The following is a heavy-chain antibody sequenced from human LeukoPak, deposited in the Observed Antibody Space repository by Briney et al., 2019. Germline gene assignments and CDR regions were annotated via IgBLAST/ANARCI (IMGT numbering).Heavy chain of an antibody. D-gene: IGHD3-16*02. CDR1: GFTFSSYW. Sequence: GGSLRLSCAASGFTFSSYWVHCLRQAPGKGVVWFSHTNSDEHSKNYPDSVKRRFTISRDNPKNTLYLQMNRLRAEDTSVYYCPTFTKRENYHYTANLWGQGTLVIVS. V-gene: IGHV3-74*01. CDR2: TNSDEHSK. CDR3: PTFTKRENYHYTANL. J-gene: IGHJ4*02.